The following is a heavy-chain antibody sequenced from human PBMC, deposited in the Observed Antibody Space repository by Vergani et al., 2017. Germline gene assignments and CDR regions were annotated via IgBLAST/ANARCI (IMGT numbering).Heavy chain of an antibody. Sequence: EVQLLESGGGLVQPGRSLRLSCAASGFTFSSYAMSWVRQAPGTGLEWVSGISGSGGSTYYADSVKGRFTISRDNSKNTLYLQMNSLKAEDTAVYYCANSPEGVVIIYYFDYWGQGTLVTVSS. D-gene: IGHD3-3*01. J-gene: IGHJ4*02. CDR3: ANSPEGVVIIYYFDY. CDR1: GFTFSSYA. V-gene: IGHV3-23*01. CDR2: ISGSGGST.